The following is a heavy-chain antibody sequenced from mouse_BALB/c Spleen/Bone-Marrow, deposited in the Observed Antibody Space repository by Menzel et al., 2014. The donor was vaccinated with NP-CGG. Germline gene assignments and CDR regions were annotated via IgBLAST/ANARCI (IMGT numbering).Heavy chain of an antibody. CDR1: GFNIKDTY. V-gene: IGHV14-3*02. CDR2: IDPANGNT. J-gene: IGHJ3*01. CDR3: ARLDLFAC. Sequence: DVKLVESGAELVKPGASVKLSCTASGFNIKDTYMHWVKQGPEQGLEWIGRIDPANGNTKYDPKFQGKATITADTSSNTAYLQLSSLTSEDTAVYYCARLDLFACWGQGTLVTVSA.